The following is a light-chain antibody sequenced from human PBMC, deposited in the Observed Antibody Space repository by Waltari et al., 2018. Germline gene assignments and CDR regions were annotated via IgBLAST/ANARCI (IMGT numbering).Light chain of an antibody. CDR3: LQYHSYPRT. Sequence: DIQMTQSPSSLSASVGDRVTNTCRASQDINIYLNWFQQKPGKAPRGLLYGASILHSGVPSKFGDSVCGTDFTLTISSLQPEDFATYYCLQYHSYPRTFGQGTKVEIK. J-gene: IGKJ1*01. CDR1: QDINIY. CDR2: GAS. V-gene: IGKV1-16*02.